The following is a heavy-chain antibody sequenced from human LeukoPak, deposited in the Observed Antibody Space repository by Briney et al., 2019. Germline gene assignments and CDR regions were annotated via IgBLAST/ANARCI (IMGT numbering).Heavy chain of an antibody. J-gene: IGHJ4*02. D-gene: IGHD5-12*01. CDR1: GFTLDDYG. CDR2: MNWNGGST. CDR3: ARAARGYSGYDHESSFDY. Sequence: GGSLRLSCAASGFTLDDYGMSWVRHAPGKGREWVSGMNWNGGSTVYGDSVKGRFTISSDNAKNSLYLQMNSLRAEDTAVYYCARAARGYSGYDHESSFDYWGQGTLVTVSS. V-gene: IGHV3-20*04.